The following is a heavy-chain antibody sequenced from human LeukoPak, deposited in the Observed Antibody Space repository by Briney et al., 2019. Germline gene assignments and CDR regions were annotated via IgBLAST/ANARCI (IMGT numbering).Heavy chain of an antibody. CDR3: ARDQENRSGGSCYYYYYYMDV. J-gene: IGHJ6*03. CDR2: IYYSGST. CDR1: GGSISSYY. D-gene: IGHD2-15*01. V-gene: IGHV4-59*12. Sequence: SETLSLTCTVSGGSISSYYWSWIRQPPGKGLEWIGYIYYSGSTNYNPSLKSRVTISVDTSKNQFSLKLSSVTAADTAVYYCARDQENRSGGSCYYYYYYMDVWGKGTTVTISS.